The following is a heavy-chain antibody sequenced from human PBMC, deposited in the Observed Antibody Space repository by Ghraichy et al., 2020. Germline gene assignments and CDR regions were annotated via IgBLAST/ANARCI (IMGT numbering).Heavy chain of an antibody. CDR1: GYTFTSYD. CDR3: ARGPFTIFGVVIIPADYYYYGMDV. CDR2: MNPNSGNT. D-gene: IGHD3-3*01. V-gene: IGHV1-8*01. J-gene: IGHJ6*02. Sequence: ASVKVSCKASGYTFTSYDINWVRQATGQGLEWMGWMNPNSGNTGYAQKFQGRVTMTRNTSISTAYMELSSLRSEDTAVYYCARGPFTIFGVVIIPADYYYYGMDVWGQGTTVTVSS.